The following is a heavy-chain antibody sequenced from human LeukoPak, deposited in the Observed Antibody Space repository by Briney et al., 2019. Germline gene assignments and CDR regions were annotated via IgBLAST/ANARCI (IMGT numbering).Heavy chain of an antibody. Sequence: ASVKVSCKASGGTFSSYVISWGRQAPGQGLEWMGGIIPIFGTANYAQKFQGRVTITEDESTSTAYMELSSLRSEDTAVYYCARARSRIAAAGRTNWFDPWGQGTLVTVS. CDR3: ARARSRIAAAGRTNWFDP. D-gene: IGHD6-13*01. CDR2: IIPIFGTA. J-gene: IGHJ5*02. V-gene: IGHV1-69*13. CDR1: GGTFSSYV.